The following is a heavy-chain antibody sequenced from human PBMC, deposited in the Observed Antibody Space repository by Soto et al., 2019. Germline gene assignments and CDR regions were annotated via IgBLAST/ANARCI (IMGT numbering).Heavy chain of an antibody. CDR1: GFSLSNARMG. V-gene: IGHV2-26*01. J-gene: IGHJ4*02. CDR3: ARRSPGVLAEDY. D-gene: IGHD2-8*02. Sequence: GSGPTLVNPTETLTLTCTVSGFSLSNARMGVSWIRQPPGKALEWLAHIFSNDEKSYSTSLKSRLTISKDTSKSQVVLTMTNMDPLDTATYYCARRSPGVLAEDYWGQGTLVTVSS. CDR2: IFSNDEK.